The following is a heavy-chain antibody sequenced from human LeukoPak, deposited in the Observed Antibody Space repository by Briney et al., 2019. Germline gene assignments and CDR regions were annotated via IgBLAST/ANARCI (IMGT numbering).Heavy chain of an antibody. CDR2: ISAYNGNT. V-gene: IGHV1-18*01. J-gene: IGHJ3*02. Sequence: ASVKVSCKASGYTFTSYGISWVRQAPGQGLEWMGWISAYNGNTNYAQKLQGRVTMTTDTSTSTAYMELSSLRSEDTAVYYCARAVKEWLRHDAFDIWGQGTMVTVSS. CDR3: ARAVKEWLRHDAFDI. CDR1: GYTFTSYG. D-gene: IGHD5-12*01.